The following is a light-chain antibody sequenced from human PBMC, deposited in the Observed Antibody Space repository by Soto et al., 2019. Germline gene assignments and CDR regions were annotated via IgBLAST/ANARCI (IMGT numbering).Light chain of an antibody. Sequence: QSALTQPASVSGSPGPSIAISCSGSTSDVGGYNYVSWYQQYPGKAPKLILYGVSDRPSGVSDRFSGSKSGNTASLIISGLQAEDEAHYYCSSYTASTTLFGGGTKLTVL. CDR2: GVS. J-gene: IGLJ2*01. V-gene: IGLV2-14*03. CDR1: TSDVGGYNY. CDR3: SSYTASTTL.